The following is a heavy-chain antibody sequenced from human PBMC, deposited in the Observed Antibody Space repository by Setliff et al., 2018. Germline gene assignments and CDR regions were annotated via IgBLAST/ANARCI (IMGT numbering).Heavy chain of an antibody. D-gene: IGHD6-19*01. Sequence: PGGSLRLSCATSEFTFSDYYMGWIRQTPGKGLEWVAYISSSGSLIYYPDSVKGRFTISRDNAKKSVDLQMNSLRAEDTAVYYCATKAVAGTGGQGTLVTVSS. CDR1: EFTFSDYY. V-gene: IGHV3-11*01. J-gene: IGHJ4*02. CDR2: ISSSGSLI. CDR3: ATKAVAGT.